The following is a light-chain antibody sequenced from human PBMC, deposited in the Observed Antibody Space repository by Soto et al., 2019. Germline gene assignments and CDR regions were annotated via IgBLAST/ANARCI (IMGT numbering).Light chain of an antibody. Sequence: EIVLTQSPGTLSLSPGERATLSCRASQRVSSSYLAWYQQKPGQAPRLLIYGASSRATGIPDRFSGSGSGTDFTLTISRLEPEDFAFYYCQQYGRSPFTFGPGTKVNIK. J-gene: IGKJ3*01. V-gene: IGKV3-20*01. CDR3: QQYGRSPFT. CDR2: GAS. CDR1: QRVSSSY.